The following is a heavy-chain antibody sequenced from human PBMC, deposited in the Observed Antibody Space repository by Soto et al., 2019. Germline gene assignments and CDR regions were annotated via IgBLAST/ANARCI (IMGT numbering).Heavy chain of an antibody. Sequence: PSETLSLTCAVSGGSISSSNWWSWVRQPPGKGLEWIGEIYHSGSTNYNPSLKSRVTISVDKSKNQFSLKLSSVTAADTAVYYCAREGGVPCGDCYSYYYYGMDVWGQGTTVTVSS. CDR1: GGSISSSNW. J-gene: IGHJ6*02. CDR2: IYHSGST. D-gene: IGHD2-21*02. V-gene: IGHV4-4*02. CDR3: AREGGVPCGDCYSYYYYGMDV.